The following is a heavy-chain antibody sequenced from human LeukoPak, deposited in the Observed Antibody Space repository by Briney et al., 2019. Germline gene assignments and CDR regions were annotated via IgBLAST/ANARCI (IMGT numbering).Heavy chain of an antibody. D-gene: IGHD6-6*01. CDR3: AKDVLTVARRGFDS. Sequence: PGGSLRLSCAASGFTFSDYYMSWIRQAPGKGLEWVSYISSSGSTIYYADSVKGRFTISRDNAKNSLSLQMNSLRVEDTAIYFCAKDVLTVARRGFDSWGPGTLVTVSS. CDR2: ISSSGSTI. CDR1: GFTFSDYY. V-gene: IGHV3-11*01. J-gene: IGHJ4*02.